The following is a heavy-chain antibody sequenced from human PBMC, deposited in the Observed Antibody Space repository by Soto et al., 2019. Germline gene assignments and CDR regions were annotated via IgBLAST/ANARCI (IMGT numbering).Heavy chain of an antibody. D-gene: IGHD2-15*01. J-gene: IGHJ4*02. V-gene: IGHV4-30-4*08. CDR3: ARASLVVAATHPFDY. CDR1: GGSISSGGYY. CDR2: IYYSGST. Sequence: SETLSLTCTVPGGSISSGGYYWSWIRQHPGKGLEWIGYIYYSGSTYYNPSLKSRVTISVDTSKNQFSLKLSSVTAADTAVYYCARASLVVAATHPFDYWGQGTLVTSPQ.